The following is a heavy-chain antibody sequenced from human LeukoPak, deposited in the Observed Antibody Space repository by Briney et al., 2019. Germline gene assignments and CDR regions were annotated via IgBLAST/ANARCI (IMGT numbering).Heavy chain of an antibody. Sequence: SETLSLTCTVSGASNNSYYWSWIRQPPGKGLEWIGYTHPSGNTNYSHSLKSRVTISMDTSTNQFSLKVRSVTAADTAVYYCARKAPKKGWFDPWGQGTLVTVSS. CDR2: THPSGNT. CDR1: GASNNSYY. V-gene: IGHV4-4*09. J-gene: IGHJ5*02. CDR3: ARKAPKKGWFDP.